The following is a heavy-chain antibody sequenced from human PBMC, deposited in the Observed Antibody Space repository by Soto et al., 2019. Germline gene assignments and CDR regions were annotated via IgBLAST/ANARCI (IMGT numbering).Heavy chain of an antibody. CDR3: ARESPLELRLFGHYYGLDV. CDR1: GYTFSSHG. J-gene: IGHJ6*02. D-gene: IGHD1-7*01. Sequence: ASVKVSCKASGYTFSSHGLHWVRQAPGQRLEWMGWVNTGSDNTKYSQKFQGRLTITRDTSADTVFMELNSLRSEDTAVYYCARESPLELRLFGHYYGLDVWGQGTTVTVSS. V-gene: IGHV1-3*04. CDR2: VNTGSDNT.